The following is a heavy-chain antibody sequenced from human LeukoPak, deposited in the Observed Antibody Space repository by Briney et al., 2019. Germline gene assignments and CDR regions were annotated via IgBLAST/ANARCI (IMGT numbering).Heavy chain of an antibody. J-gene: IGHJ4*02. D-gene: IGHD1-26*01. V-gene: IGHV3-23*01. CDR1: GFTFSSYA. CDR3: AKSGLPWELHPYFDY. Sequence: PGGSLRLSCAASGFTFSSYAMSWVRQAPGKGLEWVSAISGSGGSTYYADSVKGRFTISRDNSKNTLYLQMNSLRAEDTAVYYCAKSGLPWELHPYFDYWGQGTLVTVSS. CDR2: ISGSGGST.